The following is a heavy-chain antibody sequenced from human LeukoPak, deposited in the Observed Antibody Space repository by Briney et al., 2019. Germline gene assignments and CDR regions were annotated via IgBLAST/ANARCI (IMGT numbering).Heavy chain of an antibody. V-gene: IGHV1-69*13. CDR2: IIPIFGTA. CDR1: GGTFSSYA. D-gene: IGHD2-2*02. Sequence: RASVKVSCKTSGGTFSSYAISWVRQAPGQGLEWMGGIIPIFGTANYAQKFQGRVTITADESTSTAYMELSSLRSEDTAVYYCAGGVYCSSTSCYTGSAFDIWGQGTMVTVSS. J-gene: IGHJ3*02. CDR3: AGGVYCSSTSCYTGSAFDI.